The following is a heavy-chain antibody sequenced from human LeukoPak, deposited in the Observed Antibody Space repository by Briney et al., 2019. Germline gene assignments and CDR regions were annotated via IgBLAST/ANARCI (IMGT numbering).Heavy chain of an antibody. CDR1: GGSISSSSYY. Sequence: SETLSLTCTVSGGSISSSSYYWGWIRQPPGKGLEWIGSIYYSGSTYYNPSLKSRVTISVDTSKNQFSLKLSSVTAADTAVYYCARPVIAAAGNIDYWGQGTLVTVPS. CDR2: IYYSGST. D-gene: IGHD6-13*01. CDR3: ARPVIAAAGNIDY. V-gene: IGHV4-39*01. J-gene: IGHJ4*02.